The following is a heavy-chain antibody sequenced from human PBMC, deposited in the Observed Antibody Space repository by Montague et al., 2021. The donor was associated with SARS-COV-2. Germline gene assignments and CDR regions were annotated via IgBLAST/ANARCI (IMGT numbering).Heavy chain of an antibody. J-gene: IGHJ6*02. Sequence: SLRLSCAASGFTFSSYAMSWVRQAPGKGLEWVSAISGSGGSTYYADSVKGRFTISRDNSKNTLYLQMNSLRAEDTAVYYCAKVGSSWYHGYYHGMDVWGQGTTVTVSS. CDR2: ISGSGGST. CDR1: GFTFSSYA. D-gene: IGHD6-13*01. V-gene: IGHV3-23*01. CDR3: AKVGSSWYHGYYHGMDV.